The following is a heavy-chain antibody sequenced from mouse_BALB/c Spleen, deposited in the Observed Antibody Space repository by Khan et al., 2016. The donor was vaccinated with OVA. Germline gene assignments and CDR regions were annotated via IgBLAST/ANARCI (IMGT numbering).Heavy chain of an antibody. D-gene: IGHD2-10*02. CDR1: GFSLTSYI. J-gene: IGHJ1*01. Sequence: QVQLKESGPGLVAPSQSLSITCTVSGFSLTSYIVSWVRQPPGKGLEWLGMIWGDGSTNYHSALISRLSIIKDNSKGQVFLELNSLHTEDTATYYCAKPKFGKGYFDVWGAGTTVTVSS. V-gene: IGHV2-3*01. CDR3: AKPKFGKGYFDV. CDR2: IWGDGST.